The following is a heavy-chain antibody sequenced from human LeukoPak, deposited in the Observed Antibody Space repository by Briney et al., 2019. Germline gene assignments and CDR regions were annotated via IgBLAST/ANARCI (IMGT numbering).Heavy chain of an antibody. CDR2: INPSGGST. D-gene: IGHD2/OR15-2a*01. CDR1: GGTFSSYA. Sequence: ASVKVSCKASGGTFSSYAISWVRQAPGQGLEWMGIINPSGGSTSYAQKFQGRVTMTRDTSTSTVYMELSSLRSEDTAVYYCARDMVIVPRAPQYYFDYWGQGTLVTVCS. J-gene: IGHJ4*02. V-gene: IGHV1-46*01. CDR3: ARDMVIVPRAPQYYFDY.